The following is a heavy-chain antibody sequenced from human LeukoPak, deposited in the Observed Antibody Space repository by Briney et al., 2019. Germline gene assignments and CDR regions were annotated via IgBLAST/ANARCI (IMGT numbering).Heavy chain of an antibody. CDR2: ISGSGGST. CDR3: ATDGLSSWYPNWFDP. J-gene: IGHJ5*02. Sequence: PGGSLRLSCAASGFTFSSYAMSWVRQAPGKGLEWVSAISGSGGSTYYEDSVKGRFTISRDNSKNTLYLQMNSLRAEDTAVYYCATDGLSSWYPNWFDPSGQGALVTVSS. V-gene: IGHV3-23*01. CDR1: GFTFSSYA. D-gene: IGHD6-13*01.